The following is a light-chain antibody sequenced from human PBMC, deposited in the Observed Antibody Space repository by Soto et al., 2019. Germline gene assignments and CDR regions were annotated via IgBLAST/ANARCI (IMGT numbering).Light chain of an antibody. Sequence: EIVLTQSPDTLSLSPGERATLSCRASQSVTSSYLAWYQQRPGQAPRLLIYDASSRATGIPARFSGSGSGTVFTLTISRLEPEAFAVYYCQQYGSSPRLTFGGGTKVEIK. CDR1: QSVTSSY. V-gene: IGKV3-20*01. CDR3: QQYGSSPRLT. CDR2: DAS. J-gene: IGKJ4*01.